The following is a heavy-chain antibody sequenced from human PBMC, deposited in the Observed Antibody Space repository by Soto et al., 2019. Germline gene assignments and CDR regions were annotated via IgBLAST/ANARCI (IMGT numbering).Heavy chain of an antibody. Sequence: ASVKVSCKASGFIFTNYAMHWVRHAPGQRLEWMGWINAGNGNTEYSQKFQGRVTITRDTSASTAYLELSSLISEDTAVYYCARGITFFGVVSIGWYFDVWGRGSLVTVSS. V-gene: IGHV1-3*01. D-gene: IGHD3-3*01. J-gene: IGHJ2*01. CDR2: INAGNGNT. CDR3: ARGITFFGVVSIGWYFDV. CDR1: GFIFTNYA.